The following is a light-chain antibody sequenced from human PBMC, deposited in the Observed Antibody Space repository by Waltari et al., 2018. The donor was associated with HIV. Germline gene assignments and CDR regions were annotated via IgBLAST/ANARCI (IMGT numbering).Light chain of an antibody. Sequence: DIQMTQSPFSLSASVGVRVTITCRARQNIDSSLNWYQQTPGKAPKLLIFGASNLQSGVPSRFTGSRSGTDFTLTVSRLQPEDFTTYYSQQTYKTPHTFGQGTRLEIK. V-gene: IGKV1-39*01. CDR2: GAS. J-gene: IGKJ5*01. CDR3: QQTYKTPHT. CDR1: QNIDSS.